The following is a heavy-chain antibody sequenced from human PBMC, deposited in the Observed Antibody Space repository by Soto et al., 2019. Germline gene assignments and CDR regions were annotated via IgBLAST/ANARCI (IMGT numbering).Heavy chain of an antibody. J-gene: IGHJ6*02. D-gene: IGHD2-15*01. CDR1: GYSFTSYW. CDR2: IYPGDSDT. V-gene: IGHV5-51*01. Sequence: PGESLKISCKGSGYSFTSYWIGWVRQMPGKGLEWMGIIYPGDSDTRYSPSFQGQVTISADKSISTAYLQWSSLKASDTAMYYCARTSIYFIGGSCFTGGSYYYYGMDVWGQGTTVTVSS. CDR3: ARTSIYFIGGSCFTGGSYYYYGMDV.